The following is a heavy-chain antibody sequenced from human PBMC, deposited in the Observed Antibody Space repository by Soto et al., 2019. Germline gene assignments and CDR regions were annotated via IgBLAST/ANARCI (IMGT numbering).Heavy chain of an antibody. CDR1: GYPFTGYS. V-gene: IGHV1-18*01. D-gene: IGHD4-17*01. CDR3: ARPSGSYGDYAWSLKY. J-gene: IGHJ4*02. Sequence: QVQLVQSGAEVKKPGASVKVSCKASGYPFTGYSVGWVRQAPGQGLEWMGWISAYSGDTYYAKRFQDRLSMTTDASTSTAYMELRSLRSDDTAVYYCARPSGSYGDYAWSLKYWGQGTLVTVSS. CDR2: ISAYSGDT.